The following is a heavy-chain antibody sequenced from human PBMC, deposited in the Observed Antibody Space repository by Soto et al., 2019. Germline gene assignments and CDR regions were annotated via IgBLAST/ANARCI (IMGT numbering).Heavy chain of an antibody. CDR3: ARQVSRVGAILYSWFDP. CDR2: IWYDGSDK. CDR1: GFTFSSYG. Sequence: GGSLRLSCAASGFTFSSYGMHWVRQAPGKGLEWVAVIWYDGSDKYYADSVKGRFTISRDNSKNTLYLQMNSLRAEDTAVYYCARQVSRVGAILYSWFDPWGQGTLVTVSS. J-gene: IGHJ5*02. V-gene: IGHV3-33*01. D-gene: IGHD1-26*01.